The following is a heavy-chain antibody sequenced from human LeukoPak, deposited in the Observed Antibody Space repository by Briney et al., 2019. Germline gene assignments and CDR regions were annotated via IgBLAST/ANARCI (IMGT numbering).Heavy chain of an antibody. D-gene: IGHD3-3*01. V-gene: IGHV7-4-1*02. J-gene: IGHJ4*02. CDR3: AREDYDFWSGYWRFDY. Sequence: ASVKVSCKASGYTFTGYYMHWVRQAPGQGLEWMGWINTNTGNPTYAQGFTGRFVFSLDTSVSTAYLQISSLKAEDTAVYYCAREDYDFWSGYWRFDYWGQGTLVTVSS. CDR2: INTNTGNP. CDR1: GYTFTGYY.